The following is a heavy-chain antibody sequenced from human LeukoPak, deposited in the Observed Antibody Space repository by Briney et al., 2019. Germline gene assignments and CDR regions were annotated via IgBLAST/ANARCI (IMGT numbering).Heavy chain of an antibody. Sequence: PGGSLRLSCAASGFTFSSYWMSWVRQAPGKGLEWVANIKQDGSEKYYVDSVKGRFTISRDNAKNSLYLQMNSLRAEDTAVYYCASPYIPSSGWYYYYYGMDVWGQGTTVTVSS. CDR1: GFTFSSYW. D-gene: IGHD6-19*01. V-gene: IGHV3-7*01. CDR2: IKQDGSEK. CDR3: ASPYIPSSGWYYYYYGMDV. J-gene: IGHJ6*02.